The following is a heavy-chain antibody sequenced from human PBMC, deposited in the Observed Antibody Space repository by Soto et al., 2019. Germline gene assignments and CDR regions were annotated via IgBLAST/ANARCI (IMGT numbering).Heavy chain of an antibody. D-gene: IGHD1-1*01. CDR2: INHSGTT. Sequence: SETLSLTCGVYRGSFSGFYWSWVRQTPGGGLEWIGEINHSGTTNYNPSFQNRVTISVDKSTNNFSLKMTSVTAADAAVYYCARARGYVYGYNFYGLDVWGQGTTVTVSS. J-gene: IGHJ6*02. CDR1: RGSFSGFY. V-gene: IGHV4-34*01. CDR3: ARARGYVYGYNFYGLDV.